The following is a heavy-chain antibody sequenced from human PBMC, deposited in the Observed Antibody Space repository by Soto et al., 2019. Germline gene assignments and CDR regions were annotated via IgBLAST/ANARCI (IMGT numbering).Heavy chain of an antibody. CDR2: IKQDGSDK. D-gene: IGHD6-19*01. Sequence: GGSLRLSCAVSGLSISKYWMSWVRQAPGKGLEWVANIKQDGSDKYYVDSVKGRFAISRDNAKNSLYLQMNSLRAEDTAVYYCAREGSGWYFELWGQGVMVTVSS. CDR1: GLSISKYW. V-gene: IGHV3-7*05. CDR3: AREGSGWYFEL. J-gene: IGHJ3*01.